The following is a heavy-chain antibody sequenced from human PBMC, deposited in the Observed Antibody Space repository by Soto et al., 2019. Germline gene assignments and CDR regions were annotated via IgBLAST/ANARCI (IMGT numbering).Heavy chain of an antibody. J-gene: IGHJ3*01. CDR2: IFPGDSDT. D-gene: IGHD2-15*01. CDR3: ARGGAFDV. Sequence: PGESLKISCKGSGYNFNIYWIAWVRHMPGKGLELMGIIFPGDSDTRYSPSFQGQVTISADKSISTAYLQWSSLKASDTAMYYCARGGAFDVWGQGTMVTVSS. V-gene: IGHV5-51*01. CDR1: GYNFNIYW.